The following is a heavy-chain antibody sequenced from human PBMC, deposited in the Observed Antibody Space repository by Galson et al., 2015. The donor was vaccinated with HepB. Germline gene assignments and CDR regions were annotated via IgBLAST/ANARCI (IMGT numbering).Heavy chain of an antibody. CDR3: AREKWDLLIRPAARSLDF. CDR1: GFTFSGYS. V-gene: IGHV3-48*01. Sequence: SLRLSCAASGFTFSGYSMNWVRQAPGKGLQWVSYISGGSGTIYYSDSVKGRFTVSRDNDKNSLYLQIDSLRVEDTAVYFCAREKWDLLIRPAARSLDFWGQGTLVAVSS. D-gene: IGHD2-2*01. J-gene: IGHJ4*02. CDR2: ISGGSGTI.